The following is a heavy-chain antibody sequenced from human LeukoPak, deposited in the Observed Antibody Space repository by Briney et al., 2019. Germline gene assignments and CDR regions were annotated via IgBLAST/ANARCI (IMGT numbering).Heavy chain of an antibody. V-gene: IGHV4-4*07. D-gene: IGHD5-18*01. CDR1: GGSISSYY. Sequence: SETLSLTCTVSGGSISSYYWSWIRQPAGKGLEWIGRIYTSGSTNYNPSLKSRVTMSVDTSKNQFSLKLSSVTAADTAVYYCARHIGYSYGSRLSDRGWFDPWGQGTLVTVSS. CDR2: IYTSGST. CDR3: ARHIGYSYGSRLSDRGWFDP. J-gene: IGHJ5*02.